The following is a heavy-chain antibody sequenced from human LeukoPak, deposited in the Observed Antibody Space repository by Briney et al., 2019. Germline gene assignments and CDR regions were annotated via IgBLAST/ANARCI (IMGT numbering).Heavy chain of an antibody. D-gene: IGHD5-12*01. Sequence: GGSLRLSCAASGFTFSSYAMSWVRQAPGKGLEWVSAISGSGGSTYYADSVKGRFTISRDNSKNTLYLQMNSLRAEDTAVYYCATGRVNSGYDASNYYYGMDVWGQGTTVTVSS. CDR1: GFTFSSYA. CDR3: ATGRVNSGYDASNYYYGMDV. CDR2: ISGSGGST. J-gene: IGHJ6*02. V-gene: IGHV3-23*01.